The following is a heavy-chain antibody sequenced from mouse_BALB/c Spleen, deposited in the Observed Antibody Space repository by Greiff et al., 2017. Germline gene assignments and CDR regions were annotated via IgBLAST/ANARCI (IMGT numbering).Heavy chain of an antibody. CDR2: ISYSGST. CDR3: ATTVVEGLAMDY. CDR1: GYSITSDYA. J-gene: IGHJ4*01. D-gene: IGHD1-1*01. Sequence: DVKLQESGPGLVKPSQSLSLTCTVTGYSITSDYAWNWIRQFPGNKLEWMGYISYSGSTSYNPSLKSRISITRDTSKNQFFLQLNSVTTEDTATYYCATTVVEGLAMDYWGQGTSVTVSS. V-gene: IGHV3-2*02.